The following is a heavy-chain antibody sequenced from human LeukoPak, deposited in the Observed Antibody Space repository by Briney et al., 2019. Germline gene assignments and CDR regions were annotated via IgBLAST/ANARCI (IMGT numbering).Heavy chain of an antibody. J-gene: IGHJ4*02. Sequence: GGSLRLSCAASGFTFSTFVLHWVRQAPGKGLEWVAVISHDGSNKYYADSVKGRFTISRDNSKNTLYLQMNSLRAEDTAVYYCARDPAAAWGYFDYWGQGTLVTVSS. V-gene: IGHV3-30-3*01. CDR1: GFTFSTFV. CDR2: ISHDGSNK. D-gene: IGHD6-13*01. CDR3: ARDPAAAWGYFDY.